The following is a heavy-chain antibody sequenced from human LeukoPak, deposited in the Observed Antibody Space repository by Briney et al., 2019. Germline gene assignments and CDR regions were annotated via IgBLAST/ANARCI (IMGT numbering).Heavy chain of an antibody. CDR1: GYSFTSYW. Sequence: GESLKISCKGSGYSFTSYWIGWVRQMPGKGLEWMGIIYPGDSDTRYSPSFQGQVTISADKSISTAYLQWSSLKASDTAMYYCARRAAAGTHPRSYYYYMDVWGKGTTVTVSS. CDR2: IYPGDSDT. V-gene: IGHV5-51*01. D-gene: IGHD6-13*01. J-gene: IGHJ6*03. CDR3: ARRAAAGTHPRSYYYYMDV.